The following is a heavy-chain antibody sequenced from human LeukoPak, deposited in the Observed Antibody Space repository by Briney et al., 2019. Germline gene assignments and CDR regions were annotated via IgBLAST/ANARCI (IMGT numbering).Heavy chain of an antibody. Sequence: PGGSLRLSCAASGFTFSSYAMHWVRQAPGKGLEWVAVISCDGSNKYYADSVKGRFTISRDNSKNTLYLQMNSLRAEDTAVYYCARDLVAVAGTVPWFDLWGQGTLVTVSS. CDR2: ISCDGSNK. CDR3: ARDLVAVAGTVPWFDL. D-gene: IGHD6-19*01. J-gene: IGHJ5*02. V-gene: IGHV3-30-3*01. CDR1: GFTFSSYA.